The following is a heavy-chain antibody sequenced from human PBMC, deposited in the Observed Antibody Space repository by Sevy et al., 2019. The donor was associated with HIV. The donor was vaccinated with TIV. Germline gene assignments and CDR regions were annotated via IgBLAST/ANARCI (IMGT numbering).Heavy chain of an antibody. CDR2: IYSGGST. V-gene: IGHV3-66*01. CDR1: EFSVTDNY. D-gene: IGHD3-22*01. CDR3: ARDRYYDASGYYYYYYGLDV. Sequence: GGSLRLSCAASEFSVTDNYMSWVRQAPGKGLEWVSTIYSGGSTFYADSVKGRFTISRDNSKNTRYLHRNSLGAEDTAVYYCARDRYYDASGYYYYYYGLDVWGQGTTVTVSS. J-gene: IGHJ6*02.